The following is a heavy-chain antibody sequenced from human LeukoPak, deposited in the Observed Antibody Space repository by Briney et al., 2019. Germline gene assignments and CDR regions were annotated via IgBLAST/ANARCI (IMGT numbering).Heavy chain of an antibody. Sequence: LSLTCAVYGGSFSGYYWSWIRRPPGKGLEWISYISSSGSTINYADSVKGRFTISRDSAKNSLYLQMNSLRDEDTAVYYCARTNPPYSYGLGDYWGQGTLVTVSS. CDR1: GGSFSGYY. CDR2: ISSSGSTI. D-gene: IGHD5-18*01. CDR3: ARTNPPYSYGLGDY. J-gene: IGHJ4*02. V-gene: IGHV3-11*04.